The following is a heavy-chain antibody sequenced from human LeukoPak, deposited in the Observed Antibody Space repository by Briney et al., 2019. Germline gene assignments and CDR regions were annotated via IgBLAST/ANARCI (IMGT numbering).Heavy chain of an antibody. V-gene: IGHV3-23*01. J-gene: IGHJ4*02. D-gene: IGHD6-13*01. CDR1: GFTFSNYA. Sequence: GGSLRLSCAASGFTFSNYAMNWVRQAPGKGLEWVSAISDSGGSTYYADSVKGRFTISRDNSKNTLYLQMNSLRAEDTAVYYCAKDLGSSSWYDFGYWGQGTLVTVSS. CDR3: AKDLGSSSWYDFGY. CDR2: ISDSGGST.